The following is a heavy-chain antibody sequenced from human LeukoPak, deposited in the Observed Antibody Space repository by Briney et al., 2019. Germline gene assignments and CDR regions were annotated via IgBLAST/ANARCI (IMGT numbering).Heavy chain of an antibody. CDR2: LYYSGNI. V-gene: IGHV4-39*01. Sequence: SETLSLTCTVSGGSISSSSYYWGWIRQPPGKGLEWIGSLYYSGNIFYNPSLKSRVTISVDTSKNRFSLKMSSVTAADTAVYYCARGYDSSGYPFDYWGQGTLVTVSS. CDR3: ARGYDSSGYPFDY. CDR1: GGSISSSSYY. J-gene: IGHJ4*02. D-gene: IGHD3-22*01.